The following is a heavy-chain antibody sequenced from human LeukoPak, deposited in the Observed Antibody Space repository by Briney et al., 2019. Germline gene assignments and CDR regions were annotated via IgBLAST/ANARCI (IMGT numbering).Heavy chain of an antibody. CDR2: ISSPSTNI. CDR1: GFMFTSYS. V-gene: IGHV3-48*02. J-gene: IGHJ4*02. CDR3: ARESYRGSSGKGFDC. Sequence: HSGGSLRLSCAASGFMFTSYSMNWVRQAPGKGLEWVAYISSPSTNIYYVDSVKGRFTISRDNAKNSLYLQMNSLRDEDTAVYYCARESYRGSSGKGFDCWGQGTLVTVSS. D-gene: IGHD3-10*01.